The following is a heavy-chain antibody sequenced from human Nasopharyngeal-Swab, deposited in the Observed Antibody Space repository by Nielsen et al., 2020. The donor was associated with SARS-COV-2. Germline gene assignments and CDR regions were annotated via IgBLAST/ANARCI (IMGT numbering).Heavy chain of an antibody. Sequence: WIRQPPGKGLEWVAFIRYDGSNKYYADSVKGRFTISRDNSKNTLYLQMNSLRAEDTAVYYCAKIGAGCSSTSCYNVYYYYMDVWDKGTTVTVSS. V-gene: IGHV3-30*02. D-gene: IGHD2-2*02. CDR2: IRYDGSNK. CDR3: AKIGAGCSSTSCYNVYYYYMDV. J-gene: IGHJ6*03.